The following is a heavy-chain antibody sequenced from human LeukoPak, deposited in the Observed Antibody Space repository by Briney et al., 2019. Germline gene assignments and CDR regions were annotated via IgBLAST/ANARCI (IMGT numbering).Heavy chain of an antibody. CDR2: IKQDVGET. Sequence: RGSLRLSCAASGFTFSAFWMTWVRQAPGEGLEWVATIKQDVGETFYVDSVKGRFTISRDNANNSVYLQMNSLRAEDTAVYYCARAVGASRFDPWGQGTQVTVSS. D-gene: IGHD1-26*01. CDR3: ARAVGASRFDP. V-gene: IGHV3-7*01. J-gene: IGHJ5*02. CDR1: GFTFSAFW.